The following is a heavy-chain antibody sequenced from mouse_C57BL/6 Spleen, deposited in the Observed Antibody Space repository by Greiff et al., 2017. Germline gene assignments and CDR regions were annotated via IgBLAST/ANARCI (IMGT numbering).Heavy chain of an antibody. J-gene: IGHJ2*01. CDR1: GFTFSSYA. CDR2: ISSGGDYI. D-gene: IGHD2-1*01. V-gene: IGHV5-9-1*02. Sequence: EVKLVESGEGLVKPGGSLKLSCAASGFTFSSYAMSWVRQTPEKRLEWVAYISSGGDYIYYADTVKGRFTISRDNARNTLYLQMSSLKSEDTAMYYCTRGAPYGNYFDYWGQGTTLTVSS. CDR3: TRGAPYGNYFDY.